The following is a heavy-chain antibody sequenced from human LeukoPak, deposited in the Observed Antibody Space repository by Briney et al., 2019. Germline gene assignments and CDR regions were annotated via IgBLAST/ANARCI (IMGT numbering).Heavy chain of an antibody. J-gene: IGHJ4*02. D-gene: IGHD3-10*01. Sequence: PGRALRLSCEASGFTFNSYAIHWVRQAPGKGLEWVAVISYDGSNKYYADSVKGRFTISRDNSKNTLNLQMNSLRTEDTAVYYCARDYYGSGSYGYFDSWGQGTLVTVSS. CDR1: GFTFNSYA. V-gene: IGHV3-30-3*01. CDR2: ISYDGSNK. CDR3: ARDYYGSGSYGYFDS.